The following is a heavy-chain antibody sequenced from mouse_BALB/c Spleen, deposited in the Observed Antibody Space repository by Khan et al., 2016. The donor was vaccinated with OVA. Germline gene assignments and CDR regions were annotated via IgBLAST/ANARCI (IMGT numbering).Heavy chain of an antibody. CDR1: GFSLTSYG. CDR3: SRQTYYHYYVMDY. J-gene: IGHJ4*01. V-gene: IGHV2-6-1*01. D-gene: IGHD2-10*01. CDR2: IWSDGST. Sequence: QVQLKESGPGLVAPSQSLSLTCTISGFSLTSYGIHWVRQPPGKGLEWLVVIWSDGSTTYNSTLKSRLSITKDNSKSQVFLKMNSLQTDDTAMYYCSRQTYYHYYVMDYWGQGTSVTVSS.